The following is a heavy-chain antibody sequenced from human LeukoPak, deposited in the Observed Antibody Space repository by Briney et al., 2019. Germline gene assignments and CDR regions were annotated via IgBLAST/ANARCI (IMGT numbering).Heavy chain of an antibody. V-gene: IGHV1-69*13. CDR1: GDTFSATA. J-gene: IGHJ4*02. D-gene: IGHD3-10*02. Sequence: SVKVPCKASGDTFSATAISWVRQAPGQGLEWMGGIIPSWGTTNYAEQFQGGVTITADASTTAAYMELSSLTFEDTAVYYCARGVRRETSEFDSWGQGTLVIVSS. CDR3: ARGVRRETSEFDS. CDR2: IIPSWGTT.